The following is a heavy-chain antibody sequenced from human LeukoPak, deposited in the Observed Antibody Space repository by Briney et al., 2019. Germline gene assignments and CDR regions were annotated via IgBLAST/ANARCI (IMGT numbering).Heavy chain of an antibody. CDR3: AGDSSGWLYVDY. D-gene: IGHD6-19*01. V-gene: IGHV4-59*11. CDR1: GGSIDTHF. J-gene: IGHJ4*02. Sequence: VKPSETLSLTCTVSGGSIDTHFWSWIRQPPGKGLEWIGYISYRGSTNFNPSLKSRVTISIDTSKNQFSLKLTSVTAADTAVYYCAGDSSGWLYVDYWGQGTLDTVSS. CDR2: ISYRGST.